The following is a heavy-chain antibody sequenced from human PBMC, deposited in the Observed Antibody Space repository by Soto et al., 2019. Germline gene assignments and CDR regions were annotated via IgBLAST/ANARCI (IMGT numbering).Heavy chain of an antibody. J-gene: IGHJ4*02. V-gene: IGHV1-2*02. Sequence: ASVTVSCKASGNGFPGHSIHWVRQAPGQGLQWMGWINPATGATTYAQNVQGRVTLTRDTSTGTTYMDLSSLRADDTAVYYCATALLVMTSSRLDYWGQGTPGTVSS. CDR2: INPATGAT. CDR1: GNGFPGHS. CDR3: ATALLVMTSSRLDY. D-gene: IGHD2-15*01.